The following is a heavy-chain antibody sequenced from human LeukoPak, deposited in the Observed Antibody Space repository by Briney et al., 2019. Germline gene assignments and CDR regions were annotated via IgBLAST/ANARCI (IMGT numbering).Heavy chain of an antibody. D-gene: IGHD3-3*01. CDR2: VYYSGAT. CDR1: GGSISTYY. V-gene: IGHV4-59*08. CDR3: ARLYYDFWSGPVGY. Sequence: SETLSLTCTVSGGSISTYYWSWIRQPPGKGLEWIGYVYYSGATKHNPSLKSRLTISVDTSKNQFSLKLSSVTAADTAVYYCARLYYDFWSGPVGYWGQGTLVTVSS. J-gene: IGHJ4*02.